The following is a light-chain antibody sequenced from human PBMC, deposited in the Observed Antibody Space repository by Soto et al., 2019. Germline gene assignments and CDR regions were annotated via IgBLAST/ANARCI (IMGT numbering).Light chain of an antibody. CDR1: QIISSF. CDR2: LAS. CDR3: QQSYNVPLT. V-gene: IGKV1-39*01. Sequence: DIQMTQSPSTLSASVGDRVTISCRASQIISSFLNWYQQKPGKAPKLLIFLASSLQSGVPSRFSGSGSGADFTLTISSLQHEDFATYYCQQSYNVPLTFGQGTKVDIK. J-gene: IGKJ1*01.